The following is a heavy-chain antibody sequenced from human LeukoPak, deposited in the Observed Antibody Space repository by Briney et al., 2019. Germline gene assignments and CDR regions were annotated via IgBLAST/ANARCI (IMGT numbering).Heavy chain of an antibody. J-gene: IGHJ4*02. CDR2: ISAYNGNT. D-gene: IGHD2-15*01. CDR1: GYTFTSYG. CDR3: ARDGGVVVVVAASNPLDY. V-gene: IGHV1-18*01. Sequence: ASVKVSCKASGYTFTSYGISWVRQAPGQGLEWMGWISAYNGNTNYAQKLQGRVTMTIDTSTSTAYMELRSLRSDDTAVYYCARDGGVVVVVAASNPLDYWGQGTLVTVSS.